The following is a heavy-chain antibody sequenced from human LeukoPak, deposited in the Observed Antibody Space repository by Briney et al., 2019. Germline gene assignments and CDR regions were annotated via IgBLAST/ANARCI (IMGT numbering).Heavy chain of an antibody. CDR3: ARDYNYDILTGLNWFDP. Sequence: ASVKVSCKASGYTFTGYYMHWVRQAPGQGLEWMGWINPNSGGTNYAQKFQGRVTMTRDMSTSTVYMELSSLRSEDTAVYYCARDYNYDILTGLNWFDPWGQGTLVTVSS. J-gene: IGHJ5*02. D-gene: IGHD3-9*01. CDR1: GYTFTGYY. V-gene: IGHV1-2*02. CDR2: INPNSGGT.